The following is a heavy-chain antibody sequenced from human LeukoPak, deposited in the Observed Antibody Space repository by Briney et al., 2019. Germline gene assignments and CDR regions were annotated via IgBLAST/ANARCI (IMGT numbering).Heavy chain of an antibody. D-gene: IGHD1-26*01. CDR2: ISYDGSNK. V-gene: IGHV3-30-3*01. CDR3: ARRERSNQFDY. CDR1: GFTFSSYA. Sequence: GGSLRLSCAASGFTFSSYAMHWVRQAPGKGLEWVAVISYDGSNKYYADSVKGRFTISRDNSKNTLYLQMNSLRAEDTAVYYCARRERSNQFDYWGQGTLVTVSS. J-gene: IGHJ4*02.